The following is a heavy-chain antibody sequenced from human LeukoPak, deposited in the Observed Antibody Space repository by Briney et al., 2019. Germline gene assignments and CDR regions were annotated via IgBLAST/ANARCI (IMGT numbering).Heavy chain of an antibody. D-gene: IGHD2-2*01. CDR1: GFMFSNYA. CDR3: AKGSKVIPAAINFDY. CDR2: ISGGGGST. Sequence: GSLRLSCTASGFMFSNYAMAWVRQAPGKGLEWVSTISGGGGSTYYVDSVKGRFNMSRDNSKNTVYLQLKGLRAEDTAVYYCAKGSKVIPAAINFDYWGQGALVTVSS. V-gene: IGHV3-23*01. J-gene: IGHJ4*02.